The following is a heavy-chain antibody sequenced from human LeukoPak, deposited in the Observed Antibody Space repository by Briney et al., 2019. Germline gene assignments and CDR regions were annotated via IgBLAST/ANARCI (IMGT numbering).Heavy chain of an antibody. CDR2: INPYSGAI. D-gene: IGHD2-2*01. V-gene: IGHV1-2*02. Sequence: GASVKVSCKSSGFTFTDEYTHWVRQAPGQGLEWMGWINPYSGAINYAQKFQGRVTLTRDTSISTAYMELSRLTSGDTAVYYCARDPKSQLLLDYWGQGTLVTVSS. J-gene: IGHJ4*02. CDR3: ARDPKSQLLLDY. CDR1: GFTFTDEY.